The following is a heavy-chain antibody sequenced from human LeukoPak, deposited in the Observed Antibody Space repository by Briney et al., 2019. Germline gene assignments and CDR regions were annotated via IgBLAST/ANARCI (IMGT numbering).Heavy chain of an antibody. CDR2: ISGSGGST. Sequence: GGSLRLSCAASGFTFSSYAMSWVRQAPGKGLEWVSAISGSGGSTYYADSVKGRFTISRDNSKNTLYLQMNSLRAEDTAVYYCAKNDENYDILTGYSWYFDYWGQGTLVIVSS. D-gene: IGHD3-9*01. CDR3: AKNDENYDILTGYSWYFDY. CDR1: GFTFSSYA. J-gene: IGHJ4*02. V-gene: IGHV3-23*01.